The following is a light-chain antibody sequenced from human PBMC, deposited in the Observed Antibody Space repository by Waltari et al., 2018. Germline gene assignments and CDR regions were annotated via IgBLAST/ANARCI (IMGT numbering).Light chain of an antibody. CDR1: STNIGAAYD. CDR3: QSYDNGLSGTV. V-gene: IGLV1-40*01. J-gene: IGLJ1*01. CDR2: ANT. Sequence: QSVLTQPPSVSGTPGQRVTISCTGSSTNIGAAYDVQWYQQFPGTAPKLLIYANTYRPSGVPDRFSGSKSGTSASLAITGLQAEDEADYYCQSYDNGLSGTVFGTGTKVTVL.